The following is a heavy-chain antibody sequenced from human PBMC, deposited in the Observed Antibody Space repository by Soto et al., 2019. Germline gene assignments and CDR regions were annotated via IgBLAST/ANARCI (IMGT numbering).Heavy chain of an antibody. V-gene: IGHV1-18*01. CDR1: GYTFTSYG. Sequence: QVRLVQSGAEVKKPGDSVKVSCKASGYTFTSYGMSWVQQAPGQGLEWMGWMGTYEGNAKSAQKFQDRVTMTRDTSTSTAYLELRGLRSDDTAVYDCASRQSIIYSSGWDPRDYWGQGTLVTVSS. CDR3: ASRQSIIYSSGWDPRDY. CDR2: MGTYEGNA. J-gene: IGHJ4*02. D-gene: IGHD6-19*01.